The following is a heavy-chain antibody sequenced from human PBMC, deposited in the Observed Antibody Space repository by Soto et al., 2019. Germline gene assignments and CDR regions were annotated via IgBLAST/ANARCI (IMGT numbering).Heavy chain of an antibody. CDR2: ISYDGSNK. CDR3: ANVNYETREDYFDY. J-gene: IGHJ4*02. Sequence: GGSLRLSCAASGFTFSSYAMHWVRQAPGKGLEWVAVISYDGSNKYYADSVKGRFTISRDNSKNTLYLQMNSLRAEDTAVYYCANVNYETREDYFDYWGQGTLVTVSS. V-gene: IGHV3-30-3*01. D-gene: IGHD4-4*01. CDR1: GFTFSSYA.